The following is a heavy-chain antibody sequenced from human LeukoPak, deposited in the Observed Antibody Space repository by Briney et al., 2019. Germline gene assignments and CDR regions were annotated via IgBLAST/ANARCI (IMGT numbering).Heavy chain of an antibody. CDR3: ARGRVGGSSYIDYYYYMDV. CDR1: GFTFRNYG. Sequence: GGSLRLSCAASGFTFRNYGMHWVRQAPGNGLAWVAFISYDGYNEYYADSVKGRFTISRDNSKNTLYLQMNSLRAEDTAVYYCARGRVGGSSYIDYYYYMDVWGKGTTVTVSS. J-gene: IGHJ6*03. D-gene: IGHD5-18*01. V-gene: IGHV3-30*03. CDR2: ISYDGYNE.